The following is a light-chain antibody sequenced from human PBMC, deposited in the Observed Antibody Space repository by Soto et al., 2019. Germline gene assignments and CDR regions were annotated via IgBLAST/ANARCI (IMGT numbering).Light chain of an antibody. J-gene: IGLJ1*01. CDR2: EVS. V-gene: IGLV2-14*01. CDR3: GSYTSSRIYV. CDR1: SSDVGGYNY. Sequence: QSVLTQPASVSVSPGQSITISCTGTSSDVGGYNYVSWYQQHPGKAPKLMIYEVSNRPSGVSDRFSGSKSGNTASLTIYGLRAEDEADYYCGSYTSSRIYVFGAGTTVTVL.